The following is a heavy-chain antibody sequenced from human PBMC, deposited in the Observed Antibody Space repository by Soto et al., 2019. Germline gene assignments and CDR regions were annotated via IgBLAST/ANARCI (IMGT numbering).Heavy chain of an antibody. CDR2: IYHSGST. CDR1: GGSISSGGYS. V-gene: IGHV4-30-2*01. Sequence: PSETLSLTCAVSGGSISSGGYSWSWIRQPPGKGLEWIGYIYHSGSTYYNPSLKSRVTISVDRSKNQFSLKLSSVTAADTAVYYCARVLLAVAGNNDYFDYWGQGTLVTVSS. J-gene: IGHJ4*02. D-gene: IGHD6-19*01. CDR3: ARVLLAVAGNNDYFDY.